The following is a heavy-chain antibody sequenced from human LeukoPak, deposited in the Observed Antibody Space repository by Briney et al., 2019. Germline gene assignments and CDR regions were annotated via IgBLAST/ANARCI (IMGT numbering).Heavy chain of an antibody. CDR1: GGTFSSYA. J-gene: IGHJ4*02. CDR3: ARGGGYCSSTSCYTGDY. CDR2: IIPIFGTA. V-gene: IGHV1-69*01. D-gene: IGHD2-2*02. Sequence: SVKVSCKASGGTFSSYAISWVRQAPGQGLEWMGGIIPIFGTANYAQKFQGRVTITADESTSTAYMELSSLRSEATAVYYCARGGGYCSSTSCYTGDYWGQGTLVTVSS.